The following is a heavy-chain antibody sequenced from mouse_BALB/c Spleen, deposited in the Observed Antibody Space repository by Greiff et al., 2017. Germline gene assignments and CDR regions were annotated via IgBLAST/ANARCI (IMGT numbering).Heavy chain of an antibody. CDR2: INSNGGST. D-gene: IGHD2-4*01. CDR1: GFTFSSYG. Sequence: EVNVVESGGGLVQPGGSLKLSCAASGFTFSSYGMSWVRQTPDKRLELVATINSNGGSTYYPDSVKGRFTISRDNAKNTLYLQMSSLKSEDTAMYYCAREVYYDYEGYYAMDYWGQGTSVTVSS. CDR3: AREVYYDYEGYYAMDY. V-gene: IGHV5-6-3*01. J-gene: IGHJ4*01.